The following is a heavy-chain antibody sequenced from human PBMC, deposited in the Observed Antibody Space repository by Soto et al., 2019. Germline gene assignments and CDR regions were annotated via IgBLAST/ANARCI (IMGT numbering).Heavy chain of an antibody. CDR2: INPNSGGT. Sequence: GASVKVSCKASGYTFTGYYMNWVRQAPGQGLEWMGWINPNSGGTNYAQKFQGRVTMTRDTSISTAYMELSRLRSDDTAVYYCARDGGGSGYDSFFDYWGQGTLVTAPQ. CDR3: ARDGGGSGYDSFFDY. D-gene: IGHD5-12*01. V-gene: IGHV1-2*02. CDR1: GYTFTGYY. J-gene: IGHJ4*02.